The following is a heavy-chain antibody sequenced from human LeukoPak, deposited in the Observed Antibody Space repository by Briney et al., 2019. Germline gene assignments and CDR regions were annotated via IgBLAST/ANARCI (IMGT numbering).Heavy chain of an antibody. Sequence: SETLSLNCTVSRGSMNTYYWSWIRQPPGKGLEWIGYIYYTGTTNYNPSLKSRLTISLDTSNNRFSLKLTSVTAADTAVYYCARVSGIYYNLDYWGQGTLVTVSS. CDR3: ARVSGIYYNLDY. J-gene: IGHJ4*02. CDR2: IYYTGTT. D-gene: IGHD1-26*01. CDR1: RGSMNTYY. V-gene: IGHV4-59*08.